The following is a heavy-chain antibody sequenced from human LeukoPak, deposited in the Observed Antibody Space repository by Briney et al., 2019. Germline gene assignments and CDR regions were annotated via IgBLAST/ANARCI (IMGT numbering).Heavy chain of an antibody. J-gene: IGHJ4*02. D-gene: IGHD4-17*01. CDR2: ISSSGSTI. V-gene: IGHV3-11*01. Sequence: PGGSLRLSCAASGFTFSDYYMSWVRQAPGKGLEWVSYISSSGSTIYYADSVKGRFTISRDNAKNSLYLQMNSLRAEDTAVYYCARAINDYGDYAGYFDYWGQGTLVTVSS. CDR3: ARAINDYGDYAGYFDY. CDR1: GFTFSDYY.